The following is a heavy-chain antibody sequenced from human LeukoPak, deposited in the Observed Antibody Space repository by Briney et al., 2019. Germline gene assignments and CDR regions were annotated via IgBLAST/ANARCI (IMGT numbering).Heavy chain of an antibody. J-gene: IGHJ6*02. CDR1: GGSTSSGGYY. Sequence: SETLSLTCTVSGGSTSSGGYYWSWIRQHPGKGLEWIAYISYSGSTYHNPSLRSRVTISLDTSKNQLSLKLSSVTAADTAVYYCARDHTLDYGDYYYGLDVWGQGTTVTVSS. D-gene: IGHD4-17*01. CDR3: ARDHTLDYGDYYYGLDV. V-gene: IGHV4-31*03. CDR2: ISYSGST.